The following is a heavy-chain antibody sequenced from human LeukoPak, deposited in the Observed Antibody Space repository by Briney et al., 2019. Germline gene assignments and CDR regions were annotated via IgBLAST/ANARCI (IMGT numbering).Heavy chain of an antibody. V-gene: IGHV3-11*06. Sequence: PGGSLRLSCAASGFTFSDYYMSWIRQAPGKGLEWVSYLSSSSSYTNYADSVKGRFTISRDNAKNSLYLQMNSLRAEDTAVYYCARRYCSGGSCYYSGFDYWGQGTLVTVSS. CDR2: LSSSSSYT. D-gene: IGHD2-15*01. CDR3: ARRYCSGGSCYYSGFDY. J-gene: IGHJ4*02. CDR1: GFTFSDYY.